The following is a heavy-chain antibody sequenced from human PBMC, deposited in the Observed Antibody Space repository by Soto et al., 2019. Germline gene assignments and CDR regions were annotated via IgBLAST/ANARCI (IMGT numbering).Heavy chain of an antibody. CDR2: IWYDGSNK. D-gene: IGHD4-4*01. CDR3: AREMTTVTSPFDY. Sequence: GGSLRLSCGASGFTFSSYGMHWVRQAPGKGLEWVAVIWYDGSNKYYADSVKGRFTISRDNSKNTLYLQMNSLRAEDTAVYYCAREMTTVTSPFDYWGQGTLVTVSS. V-gene: IGHV3-33*08. CDR1: GFTFSSYG. J-gene: IGHJ4*02.